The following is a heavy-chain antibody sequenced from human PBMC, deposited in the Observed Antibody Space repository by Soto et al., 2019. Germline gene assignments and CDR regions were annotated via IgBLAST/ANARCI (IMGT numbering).Heavy chain of an antibody. D-gene: IGHD3-22*01. V-gene: IGHV4-30-4*01. CDR2: IYYSGST. J-gene: IGHJ3*02. CDR1: GGSISSGDYY. CDR3: ASGGMYYYDSSGYPDAFDI. Sequence: QVQLQESGPGLVKPSQTLSLTCTVSGGSISSGDYYWSWIRQPPGKGLEWIGYIYYSGSTYYNPSLKSRVTISVDTSKNQFSLKLSSVTAADTAVYYCASGGMYYYDSSGYPDAFDIWGQGTMVTVSS.